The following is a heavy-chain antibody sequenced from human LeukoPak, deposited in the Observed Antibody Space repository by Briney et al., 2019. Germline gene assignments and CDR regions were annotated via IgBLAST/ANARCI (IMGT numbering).Heavy chain of an antibody. J-gene: IGHJ6*03. CDR2: MNPNSGNT. Sequence: ASVKVSRKASGYTFTSYDINWVRQATGQGLEWMGWMNPNSGNTGYAQKFQGRVTMTRNTSISTAYMELSSLRSEDTAVYYCARGYDSSGYWYYYYYYMDVWGKGTTVTISS. CDR1: GYTFTSYD. D-gene: IGHD3-22*01. CDR3: ARGYDSSGYWYYYYYYMDV. V-gene: IGHV1-8*01.